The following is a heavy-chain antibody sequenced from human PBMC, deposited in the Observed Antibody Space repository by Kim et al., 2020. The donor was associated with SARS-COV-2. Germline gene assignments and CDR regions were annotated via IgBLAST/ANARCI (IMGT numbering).Heavy chain of an antibody. CDR1: GGSISSSSYY. D-gene: IGHD6-19*01. CDR3: ARGPYSSGWYYFDY. Sequence: SETLSLTCTVSGGSISSSSYYWGWIRQPPGKGLEWIGSIYYSGSTYYNPSLKSRVTISVDTSKNQFSLKLSSVTAADTAVYYCARGPYSSGWYYFDYWGQGTLVTVSS. V-gene: IGHV4-39*07. J-gene: IGHJ4*02. CDR2: IYYSGST.